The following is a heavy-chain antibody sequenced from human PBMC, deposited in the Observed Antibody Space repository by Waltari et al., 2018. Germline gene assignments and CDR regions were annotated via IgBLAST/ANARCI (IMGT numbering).Heavy chain of an antibody. CDR1: GFTFSSYE. CDR2: ISSSGSTI. V-gene: IGHV3-48*03. Sequence: EVQLVESGGGLVQPGGSLRLSCAASGFTFSSYEMNWVRQAPGKGLEWVSYISSSGSTIYYADSVKGRFTLSRDNANNSLYLQMNSLRAEDTAVYYCARGSSIAARRVQGRFDYWGQGTLVTVSS. CDR3: ARGSSIAARRVQGRFDY. J-gene: IGHJ4*02. D-gene: IGHD6-6*01.